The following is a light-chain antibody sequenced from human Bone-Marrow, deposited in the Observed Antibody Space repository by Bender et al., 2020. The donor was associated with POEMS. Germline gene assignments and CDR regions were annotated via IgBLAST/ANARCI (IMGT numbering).Light chain of an antibody. J-gene: IGLJ2*01. Sequence: QSALTQPASVSGSPGQSITISCTGTSSDVGSYNLVSWYQQHPGKAPQLMIYEVTKRPSGVSNRFSGSKSGNTASLTISGLQAEDEADYYCCSYAGSGTPVVFGGGTKLTVL. CDR1: SSDVGSYNL. CDR3: CSYAGSGTPVV. V-gene: IGLV2-23*02. CDR2: EVT.